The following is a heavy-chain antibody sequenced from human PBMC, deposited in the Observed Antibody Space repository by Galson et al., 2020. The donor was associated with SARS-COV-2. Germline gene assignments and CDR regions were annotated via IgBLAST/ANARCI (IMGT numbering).Heavy chain of an antibody. CDR3: ARDLGYSYGDDYYYGMDV. J-gene: IGHJ6*02. Sequence: ASVKVSCKASGYTFTSYHMHWVRQAPGQGLEWMGIINPSGGSTSYAQKFQGRVTMTRDTSTSTVYMELSSLRSEDTAVYYCARDLGYSYGDDYYYGMDVWGQGTTVTVSS. CDR2: INPSGGST. V-gene: IGHV1-46*03. CDR1: GYTFTSYH. D-gene: IGHD5-18*01.